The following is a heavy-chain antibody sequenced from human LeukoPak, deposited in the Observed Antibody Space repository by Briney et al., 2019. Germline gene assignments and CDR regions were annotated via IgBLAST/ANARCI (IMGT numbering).Heavy chain of an antibody. D-gene: IGHD3-3*01. CDR1: GFTFSSYG. V-gene: IGHV3-30*02. CDR3: AKALTIFGVVPFDY. CDR2: IRYDGSNK. Sequence: GGSLRLSCAASGFTFSSYGMHWVRQAPGKGLEWVAFIRYDGSNKYYADSVKGRFTIPRDNSKNTLYLQMNSLRAEDTAVYYCAKALTIFGVVPFDYWGQGTLVTVSS. J-gene: IGHJ4*02.